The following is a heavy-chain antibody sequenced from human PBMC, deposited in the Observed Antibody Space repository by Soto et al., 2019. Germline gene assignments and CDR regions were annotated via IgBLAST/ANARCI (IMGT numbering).Heavy chain of an antibody. CDR1: GFTFSSYA. Sequence: LSLTCAASGFTFSSYAMHWVRQAPGKGLEWVAVISYDGSNKYYADSVKGRFTISRDNSKNTLYLQMNSLRSDDTAVYYCARAMAPDHSDYWGQGTRVTVPQ. CDR2: ISYDGSNK. J-gene: IGHJ4*02. CDR3: ARAMAPDHSDY. V-gene: IGHV3-30-3*01.